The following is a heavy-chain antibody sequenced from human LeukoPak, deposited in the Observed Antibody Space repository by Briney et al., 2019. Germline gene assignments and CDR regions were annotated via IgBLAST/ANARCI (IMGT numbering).Heavy chain of an antibody. CDR3: ARSGIAAADTFDH. CDR2: INHSGST. V-gene: IGHV4-34*01. J-gene: IGHJ4*02. Sequence: PSETLSLTCAVYGGSFSGYYWSWIRQPPGKGLEWIGEINHSGSTNYNPSLKSRVTISVDTSKNQFSLKLSSVTAADTAVYYCARSGIAAADTFDHWGQGTLVTVSS. D-gene: IGHD6-13*01. CDR1: GGSFSGYY.